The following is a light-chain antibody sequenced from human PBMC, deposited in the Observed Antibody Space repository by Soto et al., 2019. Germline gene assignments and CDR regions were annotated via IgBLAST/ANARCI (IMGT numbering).Light chain of an antibody. CDR3: QQYNSYPWT. J-gene: IGKJ1*01. CDR2: KAS. Sequence: DVQMTQSPSTLSASVGDRVTITCRASQSISSWLAWYQQKPGKAPKLLIYKASTLESGVPSNFSGGGSGTEFTLTISSLQPEDFATYYCQQYNSYPWTFGQGTKVDI. CDR1: QSISSW. V-gene: IGKV1-5*03.